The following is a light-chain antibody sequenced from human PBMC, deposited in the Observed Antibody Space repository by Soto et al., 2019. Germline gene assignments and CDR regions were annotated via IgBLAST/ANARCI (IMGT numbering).Light chain of an antibody. CDR2: GTS. V-gene: IGKV3-15*01. J-gene: IGKJ1*01. CDR1: QSVSSN. Sequence: EIVMTQSPATLSVSPGERATLSCRASQSVSSNLAWYQQKPGQAPRRLIYGTSSRATGIPARFSGSGSGTEFTLTISILQSEDFAVYYCQQYNNWAPWTFGQGTKVEIK. CDR3: QQYNNWAPWT.